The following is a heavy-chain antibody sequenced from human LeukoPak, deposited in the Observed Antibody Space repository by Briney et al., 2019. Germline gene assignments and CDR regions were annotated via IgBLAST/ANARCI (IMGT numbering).Heavy chain of an antibody. CDR3: ARVAKERGGGVYDFDN. CDR1: GFTFSDYD. J-gene: IGHJ4*02. CDR2: IGTAGDT. V-gene: IGHV3-13*01. Sequence: PGGSLRLSCAASGFTFSDYDMHWVRQATGKGLEWVADIGTAGDTYYTGSVKGRFTITRKNAKNSLYLQMNSLRAGDTAVDYCARVAKERGGGVYDFDNWGQGTLVTVSS. D-gene: IGHD1-1*01.